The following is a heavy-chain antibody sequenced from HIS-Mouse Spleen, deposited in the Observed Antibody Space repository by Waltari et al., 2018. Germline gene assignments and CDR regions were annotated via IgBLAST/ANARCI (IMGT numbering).Heavy chain of an antibody. D-gene: IGHD3-3*01. J-gene: IGHJ5*02. CDR3: ARSPYYDFWSGYSDNWFDP. CDR2: IYYSGST. V-gene: IGHV4-31*03. Sequence: QVQLQESGPGLVKPSQTLSLTCPVSGGPISRGGYYWRWLRQPPGKALEWIGYIYYSGSTYYNPSLKSRVTISVDTSKNQFSLKLSSVTAADTAVYYCARSPYYDFWSGYSDNWFDPWGQGTLVTVSS. CDR1: GGPISRGGYY.